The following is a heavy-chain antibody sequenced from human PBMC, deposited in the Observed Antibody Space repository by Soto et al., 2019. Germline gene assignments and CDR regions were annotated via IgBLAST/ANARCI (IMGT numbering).Heavy chain of an antibody. D-gene: IGHD6-13*01. J-gene: IGHJ2*01. Sequence: EVQLLESGGGLVQPGGSLRLSCAASGFTFSSYAMSWVRQAPGKGLEWVSAISGSGGSTYYADSVKGRFTISRDNSKNTLYLQMNSLRAEDTAVYYCAKDREKGIVAAGTGRYFDLWGRGTLVTVSS. V-gene: IGHV3-23*01. CDR2: ISGSGGST. CDR1: GFTFSSYA. CDR3: AKDREKGIVAAGTGRYFDL.